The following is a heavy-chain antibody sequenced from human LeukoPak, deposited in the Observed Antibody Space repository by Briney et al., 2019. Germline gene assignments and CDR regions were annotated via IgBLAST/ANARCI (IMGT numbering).Heavy chain of an antibody. D-gene: IGHD6-19*01. CDR2: FDPEDGET. J-gene: IGHJ4*02. CDR3: ATVLRWGSGWYYFDY. CDR1: GYTLTELS. V-gene: IGHV1-24*01. Sequence: ASVKVSCKVSGYTLTELSMHWVRQAPGKGLEWMGGFDPEDGETIYAQKFQGRVTMTEDTSTDTAYMELSSLRSEDTAVYYCATVLRWGSGWYYFDYWGQGTLVTVSS.